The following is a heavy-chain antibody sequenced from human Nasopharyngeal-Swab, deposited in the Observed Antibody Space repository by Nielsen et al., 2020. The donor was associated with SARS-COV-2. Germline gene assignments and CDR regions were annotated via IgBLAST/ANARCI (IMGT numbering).Heavy chain of an antibody. CDR3: ARGRGGSYFSYFEY. V-gene: IGHV3-30-3*01. CDR2: IPYDGSNK. CDR1: GFTFSSYA. J-gene: IGHJ4*02. D-gene: IGHD1-26*01. Sequence: GESLKISCAASGFTFSSYAMHWVRQAPGRGLEWVAVIPYDGSNKYYADSVKGRFTISRDNSKNTLYLQMNSLRGEDTAVYYCARGRGGSYFSYFEYWGQGTLVTVSS.